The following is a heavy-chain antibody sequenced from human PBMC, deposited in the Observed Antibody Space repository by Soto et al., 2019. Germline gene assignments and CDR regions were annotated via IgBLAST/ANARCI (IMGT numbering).Heavy chain of an antibody. CDR3: ARGEMVRGIRFVP. D-gene: IGHD3-10*01. V-gene: IGHV4-59*01. Sequence: ETLSLTCFVSGGSIRGYYWGWIRQPPGKGLELIGYIYYSGDTDYNPSLEGRVTISLDTPTNQFSLKLTSVTAADTAVYYCARGEMVRGIRFVPWGQGTLVTVS. J-gene: IGHJ5*02. CDR2: IYYSGDT. CDR1: GGSIRGYY.